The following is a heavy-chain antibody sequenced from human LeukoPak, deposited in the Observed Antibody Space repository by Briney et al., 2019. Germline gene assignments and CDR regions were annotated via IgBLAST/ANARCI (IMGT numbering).Heavy chain of an antibody. CDR3: AKDYDFWSGFDY. Sequence: GGSLRLSCAASGFTVSSNYMSWVRQAPGKGLEWVSVIYSGGSTYYADSVKGRFTISRDNSKNTLYLQMNSLRAEDTAVYYCAKDYDFWSGFDYWGQGTLVTVSS. CDR2: IYSGGST. V-gene: IGHV3-53*01. D-gene: IGHD3-3*01. J-gene: IGHJ4*02. CDR1: GFTVSSNY.